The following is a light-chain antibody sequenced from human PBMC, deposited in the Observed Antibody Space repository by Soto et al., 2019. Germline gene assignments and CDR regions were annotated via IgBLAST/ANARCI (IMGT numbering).Light chain of an antibody. CDR3: MQTLQTPYT. CDR2: LGS. J-gene: IGKJ2*01. V-gene: IGKV2-28*01. Sequence: DIVMTQSPLSLLVTPGEPASISCRSSQSLLHNNGYNYLDWYLQKPGQSPQLLIYLGSNRASGVPDRFSGSGSGTDFTLKISRVEAEDVGVYYCMQTLQTPYTFGQGTKLEIK. CDR1: QSLLHNNGYNY.